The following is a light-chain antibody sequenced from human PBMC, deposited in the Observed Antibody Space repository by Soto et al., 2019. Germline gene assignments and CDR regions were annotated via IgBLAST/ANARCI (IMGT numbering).Light chain of an antibody. V-gene: IGLV2-23*01. CDR1: SSDAGSYNL. CDR3: CSYAGSSTHVV. J-gene: IGLJ2*01. CDR2: EGS. Sequence: QSVRTQPASVSGSPGQSITVSCTGTSSDAGSYNLVSWYQHHPGKAPKLMIYEGSKRPSGVSNRFSGSKSGNTASLTISGLQAEDEADYYCCSYAGSSTHVVFGGGTKLTVL.